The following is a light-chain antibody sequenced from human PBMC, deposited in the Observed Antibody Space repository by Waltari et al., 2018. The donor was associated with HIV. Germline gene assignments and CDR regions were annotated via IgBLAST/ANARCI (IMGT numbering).Light chain of an antibody. CDR1: SSNIGRNY. CDR2: RNH. V-gene: IGLV1-47*01. J-gene: IGLJ1*01. Sequence: QSLLTQPPSASGTPGQRVTISCSGSSSNIGRNYVYWSQHLPGTAPKLPIYRNHQRPSGVPDRFSGSNSGTSASLAISGLLSEDEADYYCATWNDSLSGYVFGTGTKVTV. CDR3: ATWNDSLSGYV.